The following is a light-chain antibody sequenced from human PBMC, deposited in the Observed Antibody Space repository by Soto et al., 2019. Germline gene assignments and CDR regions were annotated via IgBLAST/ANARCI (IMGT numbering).Light chain of an antibody. Sequence: QSALTQPASVSGSPGQSITIFCSGTSSDVGAYKFVSWYRHHPGKAPQVMIYEVSNRPSGVSNRFSGSKSGNTASLTISGLQPEDEGDYYCATWDYSLTGEVFGGGTKLTVL. V-gene: IGLV2-14*01. CDR1: SSDVGAYKF. CDR2: EVS. J-gene: IGLJ2*01. CDR3: ATWDYSLTGEV.